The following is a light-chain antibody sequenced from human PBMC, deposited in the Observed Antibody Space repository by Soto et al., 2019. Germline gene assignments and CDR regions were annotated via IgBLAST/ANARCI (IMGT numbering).Light chain of an antibody. V-gene: IGKV4-1*01. CDR2: WAS. Sequence: DIVMTQSPDSLAVSLGERATINCKSSQSVLYSSNNKNYLSWYQQKPGQPPKLLIYWASIRESGVPDRFSGSGSGTDFTLTISSLQAEDVGGYYGQQYYSSPSITFGQGTRLEIK. CDR1: QSVLYSSNNKNY. J-gene: IGKJ5*01. CDR3: QQYYSSPSIT.